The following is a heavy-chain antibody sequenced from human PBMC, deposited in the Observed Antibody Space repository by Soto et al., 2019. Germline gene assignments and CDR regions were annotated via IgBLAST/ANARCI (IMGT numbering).Heavy chain of an antibody. Sequence: SETLSLTCTVSGGSISSYYWSWIRQPPGKGLEWIGYIYYSGSTNYNPSLKSRVTISVDTSKNQFSLKLSSVTAADTAVYYCAVGWFGELLSYWGQGTLVTVSS. CDR3: AVGWFGELLSY. V-gene: IGHV4-59*08. CDR1: GGSISSYY. D-gene: IGHD3-10*01. CDR2: IYYSGST. J-gene: IGHJ4*02.